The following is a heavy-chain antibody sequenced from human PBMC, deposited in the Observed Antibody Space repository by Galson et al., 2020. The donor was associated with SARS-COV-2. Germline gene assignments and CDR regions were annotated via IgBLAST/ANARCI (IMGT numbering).Heavy chain of an antibody. CDR3: ATRMDCIRTNCNWLGSS. CDR2: ISTAATT. Sequence: GGSLRLSCAASGFTFTTHAVSWVRQAPGKGLEWVAGISTAATTNYADSVKGRFTISRDYSKNTLYLQMNNLGVEDTAVYYCATRMDCIRTNCNWLGSSWGQGTLVTVSS. CDR1: GFTFTTHA. V-gene: IGHV3-23*01. J-gene: IGHJ5*02. D-gene: IGHD2-2*01.